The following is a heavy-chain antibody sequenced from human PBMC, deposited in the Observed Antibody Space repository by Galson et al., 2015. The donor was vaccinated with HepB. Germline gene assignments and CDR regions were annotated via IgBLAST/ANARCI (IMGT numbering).Heavy chain of an antibody. CDR1: GFASIKYY. J-gene: IGHJ4*02. CDR3: APEASETRRFEY. V-gene: IGHV1-46*01. Sequence: SVKVSCKASGFASIKYYLHWVRQAPGQGLEWMGTINAGTGGTRYAQKFQGRVTMTRDTSTSTVYMELSSLTSDDTALYYCAPEASETRRFEYWGQGTLVTVSS. CDR2: INAGTGGT.